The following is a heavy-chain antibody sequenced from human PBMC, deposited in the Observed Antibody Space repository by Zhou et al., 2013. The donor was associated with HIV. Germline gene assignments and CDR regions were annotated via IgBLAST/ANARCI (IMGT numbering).Heavy chain of an antibody. Sequence: QVQLVQSGAEVKKPGASVNVSCKASGYTFSDYYVHWVRRAPGQGLQWMGWINPESGDTNYAQTFKGRITLTRDTSINTVYMVLTSLKPNDTALYYCARDWQFHVIFDDYYIDVWGEGTTVIVSS. J-gene: IGHJ6*03. CDR2: INPESGDT. CDR3: ARDWQFHVIFDDYYIDV. V-gene: IGHV1-2*02. D-gene: IGHD3-3*02. CDR1: GYTFSDYY.